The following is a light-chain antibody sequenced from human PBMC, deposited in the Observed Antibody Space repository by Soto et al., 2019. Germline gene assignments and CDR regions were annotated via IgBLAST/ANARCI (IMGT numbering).Light chain of an antibody. Sequence: DIQMTQSPSSLSASVGDRVTISCQASQDITKSLNWYQQKPGKAPKLLIYDAANLETGVPSRFSGSGSETDFTFTISSLQPEDIATYYCQQYENLPLTFGGGTKVDIK. CDR2: DAA. J-gene: IGKJ4*01. CDR1: QDITKS. V-gene: IGKV1-33*01. CDR3: QQYENLPLT.